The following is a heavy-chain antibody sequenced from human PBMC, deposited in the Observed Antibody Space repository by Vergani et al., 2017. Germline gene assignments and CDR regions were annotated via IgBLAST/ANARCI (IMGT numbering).Heavy chain of an antibody. Sequence: QVQLVQSGAEVKKPGASVKVSCKASGYTFTSYYIHWVRQAPGQGLEWMGIINPSGGSTSYAQRFQGRVTMTRDTSTSTAYMELRSLRSDDTAVYYCARDPRVGYNWNPPLDYWGQGTLVTVSS. CDR2: INPSGGST. D-gene: IGHD1-20*01. V-gene: IGHV1-46*01. CDR1: GYTFTSYY. J-gene: IGHJ4*02. CDR3: ARDPRVGYNWNPPLDY.